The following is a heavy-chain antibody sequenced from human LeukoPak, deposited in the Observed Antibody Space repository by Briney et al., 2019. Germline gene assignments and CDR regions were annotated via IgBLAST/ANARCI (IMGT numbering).Heavy chain of an antibody. V-gene: IGHV3-33*01. CDR3: ARDVDTSSHSSQLDP. CDR2: IQSDGSKQ. J-gene: IGHJ5*02. D-gene: IGHD5-18*01. Sequence: GGSLRLSCATAGFTFSTFGIHWVRQTPGKGLEWAAAIQSDGSKQYYGDSVKGRFTISRDSSKNTVYLQMNSLRDEDTAVYYCARDVDTSSHSSQLDPWGQGTLVTVSS. CDR1: GFTFSTFG.